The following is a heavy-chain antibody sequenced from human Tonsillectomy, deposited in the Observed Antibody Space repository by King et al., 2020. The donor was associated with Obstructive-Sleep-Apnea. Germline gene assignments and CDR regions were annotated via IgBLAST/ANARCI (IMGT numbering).Heavy chain of an antibody. CDR2: IYYSGNT. CDR3: ARQSSGRGMGFDY. V-gene: IGHV4-39*01. D-gene: IGHD6-19*01. J-gene: IGHJ4*02. CDR1: GGSISSSSYY. Sequence: LQLQESGPGLVKPSETLSLPCTVSGGSISSSSYYWGWIRQPPGKGLEWIGSIYYSGNTYYNPSLKSRVTISVDTSKNQFSLKLSPVTAADTAVYYCARQSSGRGMGFDYWGQGTLVTVSS.